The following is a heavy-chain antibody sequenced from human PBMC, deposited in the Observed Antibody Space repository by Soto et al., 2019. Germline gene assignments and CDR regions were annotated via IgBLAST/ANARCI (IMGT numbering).Heavy chain of an antibody. CDR3: ARVHYDTRNNWFDP. D-gene: IGHD3-9*01. CDR2: IYYSGST. CDR1: GGSISSGDYY. J-gene: IGHJ5*02. Sequence: LSLTCTVSGGSISSGDYYWSWIRQPPGKGLEWIGYIYYSGSTYYNPSLKSRVTISVDTSKNQFSLKLSSVTAADTAVYYCARVHYDTRNNWFDPWGQGTLVTVS. V-gene: IGHV4-30-4*01.